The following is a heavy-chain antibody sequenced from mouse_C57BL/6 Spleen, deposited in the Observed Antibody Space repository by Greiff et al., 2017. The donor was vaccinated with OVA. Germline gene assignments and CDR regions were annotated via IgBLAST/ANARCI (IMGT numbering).Heavy chain of an antibody. V-gene: IGHV1-52*01. J-gene: IGHJ2*01. CDR2: IDPSDSET. D-gene: IGHD1-1*01. CDR3: ARAAHYYGSSYLYYFDY. Sequence: QVQLQQPGAELVRPGSSVKLSCKASGYTFTSYWMHWVKQRPIQGLEWIGNIDPSDSETHYNQKFKDKATLTVDKSSSTAYMQLSSLTSEDSAVYYCARAAHYYGSSYLYYFDYWGQGTTPTVSS. CDR1: GYTFTSYW.